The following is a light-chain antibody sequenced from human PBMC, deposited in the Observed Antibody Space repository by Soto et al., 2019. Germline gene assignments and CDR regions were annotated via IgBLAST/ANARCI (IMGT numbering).Light chain of an antibody. CDR1: QSVSSH. CDR3: QQYNNWPPLT. CDR2: GAS. J-gene: IGKJ4*01. Sequence: EIMMTQSPGTLSCSKKEKATLSFMASQSVSSHLAWYQQTPGQAHRLLIYGASTRASGIPGRFSGSGSGTEFTLTISSLQSEDFAVYYCQQYNNWPPLTFGGGTNVDI. V-gene: IGKV3-15*01.